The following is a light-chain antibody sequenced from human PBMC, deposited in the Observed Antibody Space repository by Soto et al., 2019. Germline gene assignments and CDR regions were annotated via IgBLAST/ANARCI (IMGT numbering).Light chain of an antibody. CDR2: GVS. CDR3: QQYGSWLIT. Sequence: IVLPPSSVTLYVSEGERPTLSSRASQSVSSYLAWYQQKPGQAPRLLIYGVSSRATGIPDRFSGSGSGTDFTLTISRLEPEDFAVYYCQQYGSWLITFGQGT. J-gene: IGKJ5*01. V-gene: IGKV3-20*01. CDR1: QSVSSY.